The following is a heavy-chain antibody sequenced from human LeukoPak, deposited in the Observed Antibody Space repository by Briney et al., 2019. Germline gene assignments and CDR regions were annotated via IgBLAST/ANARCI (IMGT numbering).Heavy chain of an antibody. V-gene: IGHV3-33*01. D-gene: IGHD3-10*01. CDR2: IWYDGSNK. J-gene: IGHJ4*02. Sequence: PGRSLRLSCAASGFTFSSYGMHWVRQAPGKGLEWVAVIWYDGSNKYYADSVKGRFTISRDNSKSTLYLQMNSLRAEDTAVYYCATEVRGVIRYWGQGTLVTVSS. CDR3: ATEVRGVIRY. CDR1: GFTFSSYG.